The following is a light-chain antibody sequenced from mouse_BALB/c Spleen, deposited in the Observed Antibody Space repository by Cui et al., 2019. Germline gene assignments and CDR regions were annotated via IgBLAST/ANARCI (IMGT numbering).Light chain of an antibody. CDR1: PDIDDD. CDR3: LQSDNLPYT. CDR2: EGN. V-gene: IGKV17-121*01. Sequence: ETTVTHSPASLSMAIGEKVTIRCITSPDIDDDINWYQQKPGEPPKLLISEGNTLRPGVPSRFPSSGYGTDFVFTIENMLSEDVADYYCLQSDNLPYTFGGGTKLEIK. J-gene: IGKJ2*01.